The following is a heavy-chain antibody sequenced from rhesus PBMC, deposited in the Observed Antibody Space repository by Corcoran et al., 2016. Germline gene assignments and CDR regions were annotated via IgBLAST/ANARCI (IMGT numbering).Heavy chain of an antibody. CDR1: GGSLRSYW. Sequence: QVQLQESGPGLVKPSETLSLICAVSGGSLRSYWWSWLRQPLGKGCELIGEINGNSGRNNYNPSLRGRFTISKDASKNHFSLKLNSLTAAETAVYYCARYASDSSSDGCFDYWGHGVLVTVSS. V-gene: IGHV4-80*01. CDR2: INGNSGRN. D-gene: IGHD6-13*01. J-gene: IGHJ4*01. CDR3: ARYASDSSSDGCFDY.